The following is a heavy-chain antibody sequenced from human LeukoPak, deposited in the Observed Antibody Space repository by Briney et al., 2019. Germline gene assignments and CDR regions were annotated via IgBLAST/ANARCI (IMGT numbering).Heavy chain of an antibody. Sequence: GASVKVSCKASGYTFTGYYMHWVRQAPGQGLEWMGWINPNSGGTNYAQKFQGRVTMTRDTSISTAYMELSRLRSDDTAVYYCARVPGGSYYLYFDYWGQGTLVTVSS. V-gene: IGHV1-2*02. J-gene: IGHJ4*02. D-gene: IGHD1-26*01. CDR2: INPNSGGT. CDR3: ARVPGGSYYLYFDY. CDR1: GYTFTGYY.